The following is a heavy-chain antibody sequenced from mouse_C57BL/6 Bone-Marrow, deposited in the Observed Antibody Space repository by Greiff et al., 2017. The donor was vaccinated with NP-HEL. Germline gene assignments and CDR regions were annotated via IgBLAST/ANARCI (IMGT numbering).Heavy chain of an antibody. CDR1: GYTFTDYE. CDR2: IDPETGGT. Sequence: QVQLKQSGAELVRPGASVTLSCKASGYTFTDYEMHWVKQTPVHGLEWIGAIDPETGGTAYNQKFKGKAILTADKSSSTAYMELRSLTSEDAAVYYCCYGSWFAYWGQGTLVTVSA. J-gene: IGHJ3*01. D-gene: IGHD1-1*01. CDR3: CYGSWFAY. V-gene: IGHV1-15*01.